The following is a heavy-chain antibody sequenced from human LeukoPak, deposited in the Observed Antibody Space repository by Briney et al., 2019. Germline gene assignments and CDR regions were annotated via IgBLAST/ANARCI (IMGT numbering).Heavy chain of an antibody. J-gene: IGHJ4*02. D-gene: IGHD3-10*01. CDR2: INTNGSPT. Sequence: HPGGSLRLSCAASGFTFSSYWMHWVRQAPGKGLVWVARINTNGSPTQYADSVKGRFTISRDNAKTTLYLQMNSLRDEDTAVYYCAGDLISGSGSLGYWGQGTLVTVSS. CDR3: AGDLISGSGSLGY. CDR1: GFTFSSYW. V-gene: IGHV3-74*01.